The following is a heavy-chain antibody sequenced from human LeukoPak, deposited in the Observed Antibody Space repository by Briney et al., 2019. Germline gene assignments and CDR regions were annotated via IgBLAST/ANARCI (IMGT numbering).Heavy chain of an antibody. J-gene: IGHJ4*02. CDR3: ARGLRYFDWPRQHPFNY. D-gene: IGHD3-9*01. CDR1: GGSFSGYY. Sequence: SETLSLTCAVYGGSFSGYYWSWIRQPPGKGLEWIGEINHSGSTNYNPSLKSRVTISVDTSKNQFSLKLSSVTAADTAVYYCARGLRYFDWPRQHPFNYWGQGTLVTVSS. CDR2: INHSGST. V-gene: IGHV4-34*01.